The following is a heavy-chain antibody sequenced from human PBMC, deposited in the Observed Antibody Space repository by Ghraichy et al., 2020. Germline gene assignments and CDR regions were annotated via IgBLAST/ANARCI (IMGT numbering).Heavy chain of an antibody. CDR1: GDSISSYY. J-gene: IGHJ4*02. CDR3: ATRGDYARAFLGY. Sequence: SETLSLTCTVSGDSISSYYWNWIRQTPGRGLEWIANIRPGGSTNYNPSLKSRVTLSGDTSLNHFSLMLKSGRAADTAVYYCATRGDYARAFLGYWGQGLLVSVSS. V-gene: IGHV4-4*09. CDR2: IRPGGST. D-gene: IGHD4-17*01.